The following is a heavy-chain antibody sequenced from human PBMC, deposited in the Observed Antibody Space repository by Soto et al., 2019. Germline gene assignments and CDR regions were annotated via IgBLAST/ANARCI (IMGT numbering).Heavy chain of an antibody. J-gene: IGHJ4*02. Sequence: SVKVSCKASGGTFSSYAISWVRQAPGQGLEWMGGIIPIFGTANYAQKFQGRVTITADESTSTAYMELSSLRSEDTAVYYCARGNRELRYFDHFDYWGQGTLVTVSS. D-gene: IGHD3-9*01. CDR2: IIPIFGTA. V-gene: IGHV1-69*13. CDR1: GGTFSSYA. CDR3: ARGNRELRYFDHFDY.